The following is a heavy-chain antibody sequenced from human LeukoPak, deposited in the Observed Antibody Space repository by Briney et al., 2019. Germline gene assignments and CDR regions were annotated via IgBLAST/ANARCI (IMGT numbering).Heavy chain of an antibody. J-gene: IGHJ3*02. CDR2: ISTRSTTM. V-gene: IGHV3-48*01. CDR3: ARDWAYGFDM. D-gene: IGHD7-27*01. Sequence: PGGSLRLSCAASGFTLSSYSMNWVCQAPGKGLEWVSHISTRSTTMSYTDSVRGRSTISRDNGKNSLYLQMNSLRAEDTAVYYCARDWAYGFDMWGQGTMVTVSS. CDR1: GFTLSSYS.